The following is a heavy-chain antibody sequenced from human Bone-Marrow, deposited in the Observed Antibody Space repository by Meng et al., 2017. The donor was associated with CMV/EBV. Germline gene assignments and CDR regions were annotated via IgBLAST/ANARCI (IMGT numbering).Heavy chain of an antibody. CDR3: ARDKGGADYYYGMDV. J-gene: IGHJ6*02. V-gene: IGHV1-69*10. D-gene: IGHD1-26*01. CDR2: IIPILGIA. CDR1: GGTFSSYA. Sequence: SVKVSCKASGGTFSSYAISWVRQAPGQGLEWMGGIIPILGIANYAQKFQGRVTITTDESTSTAYMELSSLRSEDTAVYYCARDKGGADYYYGMDVWGQGTTVTVSS.